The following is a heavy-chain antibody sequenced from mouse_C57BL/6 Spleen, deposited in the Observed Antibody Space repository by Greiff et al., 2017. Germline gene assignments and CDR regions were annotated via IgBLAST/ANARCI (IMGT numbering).Heavy chain of an antibody. CDR1: GYAFTNYL. D-gene: IGHD4-1*01. J-gene: IGHJ3*01. V-gene: IGHV1-54*01. CDR2: INPGSGGT. CDR3: ARGGTGTRFAY. Sequence: QVQLQQSGAELVRPGTSVKVSCKASGYAFTNYLIEWVKQRPGQGLEWIGVINPGSGGTNYNEKFKGKAPLTADKSSSTAYMQLSSLTSEDSAVDFCARGGTGTRFAYWGQGTLVTVSA.